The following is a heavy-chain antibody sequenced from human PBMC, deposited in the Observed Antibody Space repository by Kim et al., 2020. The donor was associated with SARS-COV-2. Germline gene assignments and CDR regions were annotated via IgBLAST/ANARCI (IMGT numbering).Heavy chain of an antibody. CDR1: GGSISSSSYY. CDR2: IYYSGST. CDR3: ARLGSFYEN. Sequence: SETLSLTCTVSGGSISSSSYYWGWIRQPPGKGLEWIGSIYYSGSTYYNPSLKSRVTISVDTSKNQFSLKLSSVTAADTAVYYCARLGSFYENWGQGTLVTVSS. J-gene: IGHJ4*02. V-gene: IGHV4-39*01. D-gene: IGHD5-12*01.